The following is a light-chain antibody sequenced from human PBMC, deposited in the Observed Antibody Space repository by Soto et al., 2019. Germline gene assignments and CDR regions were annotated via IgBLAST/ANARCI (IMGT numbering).Light chain of an antibody. V-gene: IGLV3-1*01. CDR2: QDN. CDR1: KLGDKY. Sequence: YELTQPPSVSVSPGQTASITCSGDKLGDKYASWYQQKPGQSPVMVIYQDNKRPSGIPERFSGSNSGNTATLTISGTQAMDEADYYCQAWDSSSLYVFGTGTKLTVL. J-gene: IGLJ1*01. CDR3: QAWDSSSLYV.